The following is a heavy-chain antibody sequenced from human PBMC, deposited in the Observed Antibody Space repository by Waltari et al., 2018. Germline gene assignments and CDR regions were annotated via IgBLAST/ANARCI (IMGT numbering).Heavy chain of an antibody. J-gene: IGHJ4*02. CDR1: GFTFRSYA. Sequence: EVQLLESGGGLVQPGGSLRLSCAASGFTFRSYAVRWVRQAPGKGLEWVSAISGSGGSTYYADSVKGRFTISRDNSKNTLYLQMNSLRAEDTAVYYCAKDRTGSGRFDYWGQGTLVTVSS. CDR3: AKDRTGSGRFDY. D-gene: IGHD3-10*01. CDR2: ISGSGGST. V-gene: IGHV3-23*01.